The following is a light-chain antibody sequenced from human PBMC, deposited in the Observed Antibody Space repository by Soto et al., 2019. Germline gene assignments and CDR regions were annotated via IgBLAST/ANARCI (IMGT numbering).Light chain of an antibody. CDR2: EVS. V-gene: IGLV2-14*01. Sequence: QSALTQPASLSGSPGQSITISCTGTSSDVGGYNHVSWYQQYPGKAPKLLIYEVSNRPSGVSYRFSGSKSGNTASLAISGLRSQDEGDYYCATWDESLRAWVFGGGTKVTVL. CDR1: SSDVGGYNH. CDR3: ATWDESLRAWV. J-gene: IGLJ3*02.